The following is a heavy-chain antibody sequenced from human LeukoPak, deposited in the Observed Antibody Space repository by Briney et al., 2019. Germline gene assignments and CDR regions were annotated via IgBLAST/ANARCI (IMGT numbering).Heavy chain of an antibody. J-gene: IGHJ4*02. CDR3: TRDPTMVRGASDY. CDR2: IKKDGSEK. Sequence: PGGSLRLSCAASGFIFSNYWMSWVRQAPGKGLEWVASIKKDGSEKKYMDSVKGRFTTSRDNAKKSLYLQMNSLRAEDTAVYYCTRDPTMVRGASDYWGQGTLVTVSS. D-gene: IGHD3-10*01. V-gene: IGHV3-7*05. CDR1: GFIFSNYW.